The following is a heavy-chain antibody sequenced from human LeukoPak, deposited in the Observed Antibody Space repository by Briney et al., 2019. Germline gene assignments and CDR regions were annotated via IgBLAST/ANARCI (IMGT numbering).Heavy chain of an antibody. D-gene: IGHD6-19*01. J-gene: IGHJ3*02. CDR3: AREDSSGWPDAFDI. Sequence: SETLSLTCTVSGGSISSYYWSWIRQPAGKGLEWIGRIYTSGSTNYNPSLKSRVTMSVDTSKNQFSLKLSSVSAADTAVYYCAREDSSGWPDAFDIWGQGTMVTVSS. CDR2: IYTSGST. V-gene: IGHV4-4*07. CDR1: GGSISSYY.